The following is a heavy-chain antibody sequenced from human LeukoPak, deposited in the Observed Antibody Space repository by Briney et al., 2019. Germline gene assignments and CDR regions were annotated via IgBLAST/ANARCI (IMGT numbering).Heavy chain of an antibody. CDR3: AKVNPPRGGRSGWYETNDY. CDR2: IRTSVGST. D-gene: IGHD6-19*01. CDR1: GFTFSSYV. J-gene: IGHJ4*02. Sequence: GGSLRLSCVAPGFTFSSYVMTWVRQAPGKGLEWVSSIRTSVGSTFYADSVKGRFTISRDNSKNTLYLQLSSLRAEDTAVYYCAKVNPPRGGRSGWYETNDYWGQGTLVTVSS. V-gene: IGHV3-23*01.